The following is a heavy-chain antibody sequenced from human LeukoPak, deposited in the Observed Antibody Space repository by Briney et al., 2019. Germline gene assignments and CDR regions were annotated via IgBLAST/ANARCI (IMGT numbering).Heavy chain of an antibody. J-gene: IGHJ4*02. D-gene: IGHD5-12*01. Sequence: PGGSLRLSYAASGFTFSSYWMHWVRQAPGKGLVWVSRINSDGSSTSYADSVKGRFTISRDNAKNTQYLQMNSLRAEDTAVYYCARATGYSGYDLQFDYWGQGTLVTVSS. V-gene: IGHV3-74*01. CDR1: GFTFSSYW. CDR2: INSDGSST. CDR3: ARATGYSGYDLQFDY.